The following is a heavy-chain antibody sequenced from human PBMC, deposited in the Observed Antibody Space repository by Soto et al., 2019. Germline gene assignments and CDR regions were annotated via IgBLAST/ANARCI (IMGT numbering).Heavy chain of an antibody. CDR3: AREGSYYFDNRLDY. D-gene: IGHD3-22*01. V-gene: IGHV1-46*01. Sequence: QVQLVQSGAEVRKPGASVKVSCKAAGYTFTNQYIHWVRQAPGQGLEWMGIINPTGGSTTYAQKFQGRISMTGDTSTSTVYMDLSSLRSEDTAVYCCAREGSYYFDNRLDYWGQGTLVTVSS. CDR1: GYTFTNQY. CDR2: INPTGGST. J-gene: IGHJ4*02.